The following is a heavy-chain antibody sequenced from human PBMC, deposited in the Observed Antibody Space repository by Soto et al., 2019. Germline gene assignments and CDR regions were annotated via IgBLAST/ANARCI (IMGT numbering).Heavy chain of an antibody. CDR2: IYYSGST. Sequence: SETLSLTCTVSGGPISSYYWSWIRQPPGKGLEWIGYIYYSGSTNYNPSLKSRVTISVDTSKNQFSLKLSSLAAADTAVDYCARLFEIFGATRGAFDIWGQGTMATVSS. CDR3: ARLFEIFGATRGAFDI. D-gene: IGHD3-3*01. J-gene: IGHJ3*02. V-gene: IGHV4-59*08. CDR1: GGPISSYY.